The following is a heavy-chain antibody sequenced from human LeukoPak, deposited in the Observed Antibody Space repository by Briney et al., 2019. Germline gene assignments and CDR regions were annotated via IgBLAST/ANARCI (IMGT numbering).Heavy chain of an antibody. J-gene: IGHJ4*02. CDR1: GFTFSSYA. V-gene: IGHV3-30-3*01. Sequence: GGSLRLSCAASGFTFSSYAMHWVRQAPGKGLEWVAVISYDGSNKYYADSVKGRFTISGDNSKNTLYLQMNSLRAEDTAVYYCARDQQEYYDILTGNFDYWGQGTLVTVSS. CDR2: ISYDGSNK. D-gene: IGHD3-9*01. CDR3: ARDQQEYYDILTGNFDY.